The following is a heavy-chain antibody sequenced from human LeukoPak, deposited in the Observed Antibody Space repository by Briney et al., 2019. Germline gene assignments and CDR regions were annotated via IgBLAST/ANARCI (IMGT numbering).Heavy chain of an antibody. CDR1: GGSISSYY. CDR2: IYYSGST. V-gene: IGHV4-59*13. D-gene: IGHD6-13*01. Sequence: KPSETLSLTCTVSGGSISSYYWSWLRQPPGKGLEWIGYIYYSGSTNYNPSLKSRVTISVDTSKNQFSLKLSSVTAADTAVYYCARESYSSDAFDIWGQGTMVTVSS. CDR3: ARESYSSDAFDI. J-gene: IGHJ3*02.